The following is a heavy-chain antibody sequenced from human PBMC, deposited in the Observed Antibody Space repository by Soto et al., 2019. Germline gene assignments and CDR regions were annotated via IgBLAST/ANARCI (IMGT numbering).Heavy chain of an antibody. V-gene: IGHV4-34*01. CDR1: GGSFSGYY. CDR2: INHSGST. D-gene: IGHD3-3*01. Sequence: SETLSLTCAVYGGSFSGYYWSWIRQPPGKGLEWIGEINHSGSTNYNPSLKSRVTISVDTSKNQFSLKLSSVTAADTAVYYCARGDYDFWSGYFSSAYKMSSKGNWFDPWGQGTLVTVSS. J-gene: IGHJ5*02. CDR3: ARGDYDFWSGYFSSAYKMSSKGNWFDP.